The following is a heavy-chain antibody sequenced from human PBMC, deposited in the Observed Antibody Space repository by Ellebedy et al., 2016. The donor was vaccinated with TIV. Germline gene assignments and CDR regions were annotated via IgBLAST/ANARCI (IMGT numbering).Heavy chain of an antibody. CDR1: NYSISNGYY. CDR3: AADRSISWYFY. D-gene: IGHD2-2*01. V-gene: IGHV4-38-2*02. J-gene: IGHJ4*02. Sequence: MPSETLSLTCTVPNYSISNGYYWGWIRQAPGKGQQWIGSIYSSWNTSYNPSLESRVTMSIDTSKNQFSLKLTSVTAADTAVYYCAADRSISWYFYWGQGTLVTVSS. CDR2: IYSSWNT.